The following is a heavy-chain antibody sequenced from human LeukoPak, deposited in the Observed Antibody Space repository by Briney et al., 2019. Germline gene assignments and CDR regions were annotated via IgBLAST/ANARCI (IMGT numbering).Heavy chain of an antibody. CDR2: IYQSGST. D-gene: IGHD3-22*01. CDR3: ARSRGDRYYSVSSGYYSFDY. V-gene: IGHV4-38-2*01. CDR1: GYSISTGYY. J-gene: IGHJ4*02. Sequence: PSETLSLTXSVSGYSISTGYYWGWIRQPPGKRLEWIGSIYQSGSTYYNPSLKSRVTISVDTSKNQFSLRLSSVTAADTAVYYCARSRGDRYYSVSSGYYSFDYWGQGTLVTVSS.